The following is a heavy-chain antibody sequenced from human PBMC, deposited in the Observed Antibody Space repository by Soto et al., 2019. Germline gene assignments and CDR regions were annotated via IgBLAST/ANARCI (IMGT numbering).Heavy chain of an antibody. V-gene: IGHV3-73*01. CDR3: TTYSGSYYGAHYYYYGMDV. D-gene: IGHD1-26*01. J-gene: IGHJ6*02. CDR1: GFTFSGSA. CDR2: IRSKANSYAT. Sequence: PGGSLRLSCAASGFTFSGSAMHWVRQASGKGLEWVCRIRSKANSYATAYAASVKGRFTISRDDSKNTAYLQMNSLRTEDTAVYYCTTYSGSYYGAHYYYYGMDVWGQGTTVTVSS.